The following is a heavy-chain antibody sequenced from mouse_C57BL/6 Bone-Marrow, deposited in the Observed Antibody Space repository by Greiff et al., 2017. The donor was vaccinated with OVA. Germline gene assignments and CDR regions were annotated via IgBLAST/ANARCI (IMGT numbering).Heavy chain of an antibody. CDR1: GYTFTDYY. V-gene: IGHV1S126*01. J-gene: IGHJ3*01. Sequence: VQLQQSGAELVKPGASVKISCKASGYTFTDYYINWVKQRPGQGLEWIGVIDPSDSYTNYNQKFKGKATLTVDTSSSTAYMQLSSLTSEDSAVYYCARRGDGGFAYWGQGTLVTVSA. CDR3: ARRGDGGFAY. CDR2: IDPSDSYT.